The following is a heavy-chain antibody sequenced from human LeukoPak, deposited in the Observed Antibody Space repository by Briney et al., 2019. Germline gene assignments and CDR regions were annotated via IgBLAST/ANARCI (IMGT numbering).Heavy chain of an antibody. Sequence: ESLQISCKGSGYSFASYWISWVRQMPGKGLEWMGRIDPSDSYTNYSPSFQGHVTISADKSISTAYLQWSSVMASDTAIYYCARRRVATTEWFDSWGQGTLVTVSS. CDR2: IDPSDSYT. J-gene: IGHJ5*01. CDR1: GYSFASYW. V-gene: IGHV5-10-1*01. CDR3: ARRRVATTEWFDS. D-gene: IGHD4-17*01.